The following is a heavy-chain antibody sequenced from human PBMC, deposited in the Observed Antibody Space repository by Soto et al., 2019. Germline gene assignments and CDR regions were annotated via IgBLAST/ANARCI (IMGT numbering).Heavy chain of an antibody. CDR2: IYYSGST. V-gene: IGHV4-59*01. J-gene: IGHJ5*02. Sequence: PSETLSLSCTVSGGSISSYCWSWIRQPPGKGLEWIGYIYYSGSTNYNPSLKSRVTISVDTSKNQFSLKLSSVTAADTAVYYCARGVGHWDFWRDHNQQNWFDPWGQGTLVTVSS. D-gene: IGHD3-3*01. CDR3: ARGVGHWDFWRDHNQQNWFDP. CDR1: GGSISSYC.